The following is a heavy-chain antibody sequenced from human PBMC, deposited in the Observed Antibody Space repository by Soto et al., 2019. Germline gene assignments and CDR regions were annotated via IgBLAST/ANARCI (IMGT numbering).Heavy chain of an antibody. J-gene: IGHJ4*02. D-gene: IGHD1-26*01. CDR1: GGSISSDDYY. CDR2: IYSSGST. V-gene: IGHV4-30-4*01. Sequence: VQLQESGPGLVKPSQTLTLTCPVSGGSISSDDYYWNWIRQSPGKGLEWIGYIYSSGSTYYNLSLKGRVTISVDTSRNQFSLNLRSVTAADTAVFYCARGGEGNSGYFDYWGQGDLVTVSS. CDR3: ARGGEGNSGYFDY.